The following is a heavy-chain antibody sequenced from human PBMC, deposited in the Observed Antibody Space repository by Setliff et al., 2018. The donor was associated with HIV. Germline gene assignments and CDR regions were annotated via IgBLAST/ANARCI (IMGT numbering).Heavy chain of an antibody. CDR1: AGSIRSSTYY. J-gene: IGHJ5*02. V-gene: IGHV4-39*02. D-gene: IGHD2-2*01. CDR2: IYYSGST. Sequence: PSETLSLTCTVSAGSIRSSTYYWAWIRQPPGKGLEWIGTIYYSGSTYYNPSLKSRVSTSADTSKNHFSLKLTSVTAADTAVYYCARVIPAGMPANWFDPWGHGTLVTVSS. CDR3: ARVIPAGMPANWFDP.